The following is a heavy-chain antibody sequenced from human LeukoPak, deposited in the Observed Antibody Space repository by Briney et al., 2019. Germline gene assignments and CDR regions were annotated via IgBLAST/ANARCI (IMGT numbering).Heavy chain of an antibody. J-gene: IGHJ4*02. Sequence: ASVKVSCKASGGTFSSYAISWVRQAPGQGLEWMGRIIPIFGTANYAQKFQGGVTITTDESTSTAYMELSSLRSEDTAVYYCARDEDGDYPNDYWGQGTLVTVSS. CDR2: IIPIFGTA. D-gene: IGHD4-17*01. V-gene: IGHV1-69*05. CDR3: ARDEDGDYPNDY. CDR1: GGTFSSYA.